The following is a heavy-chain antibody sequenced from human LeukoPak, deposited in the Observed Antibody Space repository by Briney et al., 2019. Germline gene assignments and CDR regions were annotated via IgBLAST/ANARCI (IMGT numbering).Heavy chain of an antibody. D-gene: IGHD6-6*01. CDR3: ARAMSIAARLQTIFDY. V-gene: IGHV4-4*07. CDR1: GVSISSYY. Sequence: SETLSLTCTVSGVSISSYYWSWIRQPAGKGLEWIGRSYTSGSTNYNPSLKSRVTMSVDTSKNQFSLKLSSVTAADTAVYYCARAMSIAARLQTIFDYWGQGTLVTVSS. J-gene: IGHJ4*02. CDR2: SYTSGST.